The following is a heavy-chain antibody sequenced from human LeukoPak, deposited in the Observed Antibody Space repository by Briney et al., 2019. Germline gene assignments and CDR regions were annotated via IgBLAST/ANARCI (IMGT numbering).Heavy chain of an antibody. Sequence: SETLSLTCAVYGGSFSGYYWSWIRQPPGKGLEWIGEINHSGSTNYNPSLKSRVTISVETSKNQFSLKLSSVTAADTAVYYCARLCYDYVWGSYRRAPYFDYWGQGTLVTVSS. J-gene: IGHJ4*02. CDR3: ARLCYDYVWGSYRRAPYFDY. D-gene: IGHD3-16*02. V-gene: IGHV4-34*01. CDR1: GGSFSGYY. CDR2: INHSGST.